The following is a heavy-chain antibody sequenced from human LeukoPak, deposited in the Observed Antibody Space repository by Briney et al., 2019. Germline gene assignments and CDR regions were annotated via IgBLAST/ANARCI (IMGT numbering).Heavy chain of an antibody. D-gene: IGHD3-22*01. Sequence: ASVKVSCKASGYTFTGYYMHWVRQAPGQGLEWMGWFNPNSGVTNYAQKFQGRVTMTRDTSISTAYMELSRLRSDDTAVYYCARGYYYDSSGYYQRYFDYWGQGTLVTVSS. V-gene: IGHV1-2*02. CDR2: FNPNSGVT. CDR3: ARGYYYDSSGYYQRYFDY. CDR1: GYTFTGYY. J-gene: IGHJ4*02.